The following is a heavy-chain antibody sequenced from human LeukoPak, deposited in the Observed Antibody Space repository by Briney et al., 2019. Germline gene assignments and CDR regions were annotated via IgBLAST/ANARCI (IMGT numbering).Heavy chain of an antibody. CDR2: ISGSGGST. V-gene: IGHV3-23*01. Sequence: GGSLRLSCAASGFTFSSYAMSWVRQAPGKGLEWVSAISGSGGSTYYADSVKGRFTISRDNSKNTLYLQMNSLRAEDTAVYYCVRDLILVWTPGDDFDYWGQGTLVTVSS. D-gene: IGHD2-8*01. CDR1: GFTFSSYA. J-gene: IGHJ4*02. CDR3: VRDLILVWTPGDDFDY.